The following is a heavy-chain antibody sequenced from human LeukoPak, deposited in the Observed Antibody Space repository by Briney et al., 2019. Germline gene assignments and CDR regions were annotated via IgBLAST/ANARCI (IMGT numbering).Heavy chain of an antibody. CDR1: GGSISSSSYY. CDR2: IYYSGST. CDR3: ARDWFGGAMPFDY. J-gene: IGHJ4*02. D-gene: IGHD3-16*01. V-gene: IGHV4-39*07. Sequence: SETLSLTCTVSGGSISSSSYYWGWIRQPPGKGLEWIGSIYYSGSTYYNPSLKSRVTISVDTSKNQFSLKLSSVTAADTAVYYCARDWFGGAMPFDYWGQGTLVTVSS.